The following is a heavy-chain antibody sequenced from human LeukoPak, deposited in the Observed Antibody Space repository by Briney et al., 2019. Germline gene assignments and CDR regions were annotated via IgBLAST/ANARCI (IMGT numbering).Heavy chain of an antibody. CDR3: ARETPYYDILTGYDIRAFDI. CDR1: GGSISSYY. Sequence: SETLSLTCTVSGGSISSYYWSWIRQPPGKGLEWIGYIYYSGSTNYNPSLKSRVTISVDTSKNQFSLKLSSVTAADTAVYYCARETPYYDILTGYDIRAFDIWGQGTMVTVSS. V-gene: IGHV4-59*01. J-gene: IGHJ3*02. D-gene: IGHD3-9*01. CDR2: IYYSGST.